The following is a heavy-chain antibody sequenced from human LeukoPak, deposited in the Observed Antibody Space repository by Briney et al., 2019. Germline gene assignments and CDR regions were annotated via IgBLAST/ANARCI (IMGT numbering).Heavy chain of an antibody. CDR3: ARQTYYDLLTDPDWFDP. Sequence: SQTLSLTCAVYGESFDGYYWTWIRQPPGKGLEWIGDINHVGVTNSNPSLKSRVAISVDTSKKQFSLKLSSVTAADTAVYYCARQTYYDLLTDPDWFDPWGQGTLVTVSS. CDR1: GESFDGYY. D-gene: IGHD3-9*01. V-gene: IGHV4-34*01. J-gene: IGHJ5*02. CDR2: INHVGVT.